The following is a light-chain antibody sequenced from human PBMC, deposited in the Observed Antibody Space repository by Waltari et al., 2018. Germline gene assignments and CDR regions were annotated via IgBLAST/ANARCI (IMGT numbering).Light chain of an antibody. Sequence: QSALTQPPSASGSPGQPVTIPCTGTSSDVGGYNYVPWYQQHPGKAPKLLIYEVSKRPSGVPDRFSGSKSGNTASLTVSGLQAEDEADYYCSSYAGSNNFVFGTGTKVTVL. CDR2: EVS. V-gene: IGLV2-8*01. CDR1: SSDVGGYNY. J-gene: IGLJ1*01. CDR3: SSYAGSNNFV.